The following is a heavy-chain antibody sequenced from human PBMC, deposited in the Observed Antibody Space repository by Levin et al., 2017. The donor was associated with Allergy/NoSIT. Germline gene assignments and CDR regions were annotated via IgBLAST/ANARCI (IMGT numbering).Heavy chain of an antibody. CDR3: AKDGYPGYGDYFDY. V-gene: IGHV3-23*01. Sequence: LSLTCAASGFTFSSYAMSWVRQAPGKGLEWVSAISGSGGSTYYADSVKGRFTISRDNSKNTLYLQMNSLRAEDTAVYYCAKDGYPGYGDYFDYWGQGTLVTVSS. J-gene: IGHJ4*02. D-gene: IGHD4-17*01. CDR1: GFTFSSYA. CDR2: ISGSGGST.